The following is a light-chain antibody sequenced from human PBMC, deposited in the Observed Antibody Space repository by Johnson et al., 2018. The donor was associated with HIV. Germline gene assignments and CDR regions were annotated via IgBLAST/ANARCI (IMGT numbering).Light chain of an antibody. Sequence: QSVLTQPPSMSAAPGQKVTISCSGSSSNIGHNYVSWYQQVPGTAPKLLIFDNNKRPSGIPDLFSGSKSGTSATLGITGLQTGDEADYYCGTWDNSLSAFYVFGTGTKVTVL. CDR1: SSNIGHNY. V-gene: IGLV1-51*01. CDR2: DNN. J-gene: IGLJ1*01. CDR3: GTWDNSLSAFYV.